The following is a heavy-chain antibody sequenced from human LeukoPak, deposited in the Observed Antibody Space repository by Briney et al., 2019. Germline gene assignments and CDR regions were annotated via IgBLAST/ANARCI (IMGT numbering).Heavy chain of an antibody. J-gene: IGHJ6*03. CDR3: ARAWNGHRTYYYYYYYMDV. V-gene: IGHV4-34*01. CDR2: INHSGST. CDR1: GGSFSGYY. Sequence: SETLSLTCAVYGGSFSGYYWSWIRQPPGKGLEWIGEINHSGSTNYNPSLKSRVTISVDTSKNQFSLKLSSVTAADTAVYYCARAWNGHRTYYYYYYYMDVWGKGTTVTVSS. D-gene: IGHD3-3*01.